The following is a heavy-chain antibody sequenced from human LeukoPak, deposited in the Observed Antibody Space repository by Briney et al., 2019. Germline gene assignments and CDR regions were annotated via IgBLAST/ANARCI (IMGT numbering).Heavy chain of an antibody. D-gene: IGHD4-17*01. CDR1: GFTFSSYW. CDR3: ARDRSDGDYEGYDL. CDR2: IKQDGSEK. V-gene: IGHV3-7*01. Sequence: GGSLRLSCAASGFTFSSYWMSWVRQAPGKGLEWVANIKQDGSEKYYVDSVKGRFTISRDNAKNSLYLQMNSLRAEDTAVYYCARDRSDGDYEGYDLWGQGTLVTVSS. J-gene: IGHJ4*02.